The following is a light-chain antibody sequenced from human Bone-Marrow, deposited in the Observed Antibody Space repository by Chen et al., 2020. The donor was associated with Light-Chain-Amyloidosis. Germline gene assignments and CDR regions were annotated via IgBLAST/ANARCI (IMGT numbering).Light chain of an antibody. V-gene: IGLV3-21*02. CDR3: QVWDRSSDRPL. CDR2: DDS. CDR1: NIGTTS. J-gene: IGLJ3*02. Sequence: SYVLTQPSSVSVAPGQTATIACGGNNIGTTSVHWYQQTPGQAPQLVVYDDSNRPSGIPERLSCSNSVNTANLTISRVEAGDEAGYYCQVWDRSSDRPLFGGGTKLPVL.